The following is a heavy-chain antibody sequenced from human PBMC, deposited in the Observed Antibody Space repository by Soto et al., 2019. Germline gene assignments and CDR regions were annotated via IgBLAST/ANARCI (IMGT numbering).Heavy chain of an antibody. Sequence: SETRSLTCPVSVDSITTYDWIWIRQPAGKGLEWIGRIDTSGNTNYNPSLKSRVTMSVDTSKKQFSLKLTSVTAADTAVYYCARYSNNWFQTEGMDVWGQGTTVNVS. J-gene: IGHJ6*02. V-gene: IGHV4-4*07. CDR1: VDSITTYD. CDR3: ARYSNNWFQTEGMDV. CDR2: IDTSGNT. D-gene: IGHD6-13*01.